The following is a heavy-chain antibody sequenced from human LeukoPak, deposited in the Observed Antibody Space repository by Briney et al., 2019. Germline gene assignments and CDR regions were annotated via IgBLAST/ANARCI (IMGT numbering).Heavy chain of an antibody. J-gene: IGHJ4*02. V-gene: IGHV1-18*01. CDR1: GYTFTNYA. Sequence: ASMKVSCKASGYTFTNYAISWVRQAPGQGLEWMGWISAYNGNTNYAQKLQGRVTMTTETSTNTAYMELRSLRSDDTAVYFCARGDLHFDFWGQGSLVTVSS. CDR3: ARGDLHFDF. CDR2: ISAYNGNT.